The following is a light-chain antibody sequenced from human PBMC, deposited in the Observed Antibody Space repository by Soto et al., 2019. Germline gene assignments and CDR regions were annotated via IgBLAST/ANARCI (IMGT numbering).Light chain of an antibody. CDR3: QQYGSSPLFT. V-gene: IGKV3-20*01. CDR2: VAS. J-gene: IGKJ3*01. Sequence: EMVMTQAPVTLSLSPGERDTLCCRASYSVSSNLASYQQKPGQAPSLLIYVASSRATGTPDRFSGSGSGTDFTLTISRLEPEDFAVYYCQQYGSSPLFTFGPGTKVDI. CDR1: YSVSSN.